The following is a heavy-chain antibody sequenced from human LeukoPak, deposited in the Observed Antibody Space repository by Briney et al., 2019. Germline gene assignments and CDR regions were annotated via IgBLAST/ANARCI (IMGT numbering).Heavy chain of an antibody. V-gene: IGHV4-30-2*01. CDR2: IYHSGRT. Sequence: PSQTLSLTCAVSGCSISSGDYSWSWIRQPPGKGLEWIGYIYHSGRTYYNPSLKSRVTISIDRSKNQFSLKLSSVTAADTAVYYCARDLLWFGEAYFDYWGQGTLVTVSS. CDR3: ARDLLWFGEAYFDY. D-gene: IGHD3-10*01. J-gene: IGHJ4*02. CDR1: GCSISSGDYS.